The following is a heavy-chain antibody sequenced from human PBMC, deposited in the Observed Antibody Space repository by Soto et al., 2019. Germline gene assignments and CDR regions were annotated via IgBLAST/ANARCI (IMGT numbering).Heavy chain of an antibody. CDR1: GYTFTSYG. D-gene: IGHD3-10*01. J-gene: IGHJ4*02. CDR2: ISAYNGNT. V-gene: IGHV1-18*01. CDR3: ARGPISLGELLIYPFDY. Sequence: ASVKVSCKASGYTFTSYGISWVRQAPGQGLEWMGWISAYNGNTNYAQKLQGRVTMTTDTSTSTAYMELRSLRSDDTAVYYCARGPISLGELLIYPFDYWGQGTLVTVSS.